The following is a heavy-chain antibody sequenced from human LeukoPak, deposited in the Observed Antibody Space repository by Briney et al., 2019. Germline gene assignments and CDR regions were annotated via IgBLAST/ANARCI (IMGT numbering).Heavy chain of an antibody. CDR3: ARDSSDEGSGSPPAHN. CDR1: GFTFSNYA. J-gene: IGHJ4*02. V-gene: IGHV3-30-3*01. Sequence: PGGSLRLSCAASGFTFSNYAMHWVRQAPGKGLEWVAVISYDGSSKYYADSVKGRFTNSRDNSKKTPYLQMDSLRAEGTAGYYCARDSSDEGSGSPPAHNWGQGTLVTVSS. CDR2: ISYDGSSK. D-gene: IGHD3-10*01.